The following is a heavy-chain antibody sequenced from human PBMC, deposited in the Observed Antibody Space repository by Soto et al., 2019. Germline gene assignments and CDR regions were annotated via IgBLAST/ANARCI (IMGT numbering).Heavy chain of an antibody. D-gene: IGHD3-10*01. CDR1: GGSISSGGYY. CDR2: IYYSANT. V-gene: IGHV4-31*02. J-gene: IGHJ6*02. CDR3: ARSGGNSYYYGMDV. Sequence: QVQLQESGPGLVKSSQTLSLTCSVSGGSISSGGYYWSWIRQPPGKGLEWIGYIYYSANTHYNPSLKGRVSISADTSKNQFSLNLSSVTAADTAVYYCARSGGNSYYYGMDVWGQGTTVTVSS.